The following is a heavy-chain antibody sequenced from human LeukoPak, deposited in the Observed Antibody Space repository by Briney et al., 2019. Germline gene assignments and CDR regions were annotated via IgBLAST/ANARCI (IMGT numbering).Heavy chain of an antibody. CDR1: GGSISSSSYY. CDR2: IYYSGST. D-gene: IGHD3-10*01. V-gene: IGHV4-39*07. CDR3: ARAPYYYGSGSYADY. J-gene: IGHJ4*02. Sequence: SETLSLTCTVSGGSISSSSYYWGWIRQPPGKGLEWIGSIYYSGSTYYNPSLKSRVTISVDTSKNQFSLKLSSVTAADTAVYYCARAPYYYGSGSYADYWGQGTLVTVSS.